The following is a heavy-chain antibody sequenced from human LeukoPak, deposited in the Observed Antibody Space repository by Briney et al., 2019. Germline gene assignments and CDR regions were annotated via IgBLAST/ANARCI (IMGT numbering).Heavy chain of an antibody. V-gene: IGHV4-34*01. Sequence: SETLSLTCAVYGGSFSGYYWSWIRQPPGKGLEWIGEINHSGSTNYNPSLKSRVTISVDTSKNQFSLKLSSVTAADTAVYYCASWKGIAVAGTPSAEYFQHWGQGTLVTVSS. CDR1: GGSFSGYY. CDR2: INHSGST. CDR3: ASWKGIAVAGTPSAEYFQH. J-gene: IGHJ1*01. D-gene: IGHD6-19*01.